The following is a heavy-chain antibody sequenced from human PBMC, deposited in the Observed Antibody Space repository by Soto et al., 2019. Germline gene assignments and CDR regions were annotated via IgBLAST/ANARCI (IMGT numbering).Heavy chain of an antibody. CDR2: ISGSGGAT. CDR1: GFIPSSYA. D-gene: IGHD6-13*01. V-gene: IGHV3-23*01. J-gene: IGHJ4*02. Sequence: GGSLRLSCVVSGFIPSSYAMNWVRQAPGKGLEWVSGISGSGGATSYADSVKGRFTISRDNSKNTLYLQMNSLSAEDTAIYYCAKDAIMVSSSFNYFDFWGQGALVTVSS. CDR3: AKDAIMVSSSFNYFDF.